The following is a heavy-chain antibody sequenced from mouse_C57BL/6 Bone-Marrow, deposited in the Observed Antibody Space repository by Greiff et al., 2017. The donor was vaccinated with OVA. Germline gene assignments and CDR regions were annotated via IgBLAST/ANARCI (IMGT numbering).Heavy chain of an antibody. CDR3: ARGLTGSHYYAMDY. J-gene: IGHJ4*01. D-gene: IGHD4-1*01. V-gene: IGHV1-52*01. Sequence: VQLQQPGAELVRPGSSVKLSCKASGYTFTSYWMHWVKQRPIQGLEWIGNFDPSDSEPHYNQKFKDKATLTVDKSSSTAYMQLSRLTSEDSAGYYCARGLTGSHYYAMDYWGQGTSVTVSS. CDR2: FDPSDSEP. CDR1: GYTFTSYW.